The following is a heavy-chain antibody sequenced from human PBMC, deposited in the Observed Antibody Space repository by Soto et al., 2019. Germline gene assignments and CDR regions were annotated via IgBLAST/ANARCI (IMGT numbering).Heavy chain of an antibody. CDR3: ARGGHVVVVTAAFDY. D-gene: IGHD2-21*02. CDR2: INPSGGHT. Sequence: ASVKVSCTSSGNTFCNYDRHWVRKAPGQGLEWMGTINPSGGHTTYAQKFLGRVTMTRDSSTSTLYMELTSLRFEDTAVYYCARGGHVVVVTAAFDYWGQGTLVTSPQ. V-gene: IGHV1-46*03. J-gene: IGHJ4*02. CDR1: GNTFCNYD.